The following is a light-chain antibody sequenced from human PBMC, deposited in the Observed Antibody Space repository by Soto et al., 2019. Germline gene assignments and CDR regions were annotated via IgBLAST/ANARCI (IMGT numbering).Light chain of an antibody. V-gene: IGLV2-14*01. CDR3: SSYTNSSTRV. CDR2: DVS. CDR1: SSDVGGYDY. Sequence: QSVLTQPASVSGSPGQSITISCTGTSSDVGGYDYVSWYQQHPGKAPKLMIYDVSNRPSGVSNRFSGSKSGNTASLTISGLQAEDEADYYCSSYTNSSTRVFGGGTKLTV. J-gene: IGLJ2*01.